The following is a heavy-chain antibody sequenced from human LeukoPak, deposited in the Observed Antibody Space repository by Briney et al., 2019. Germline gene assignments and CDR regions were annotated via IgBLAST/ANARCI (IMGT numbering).Heavy chain of an antibody. Sequence: SETLSLTCTVSGGSISTYYWSWIRQSPGKGLEWIAYIDYRGSTTYNPSLRSRVTISVDTSKNQFSLKLSSVTAADTAVYYCARDSDDSSGYYSNWGQGTLVTVSS. CDR2: IDYRGST. CDR1: GGSISTYY. D-gene: IGHD3-22*01. CDR3: ARDSDDSSGYYSN. V-gene: IGHV4-59*01. J-gene: IGHJ4*02.